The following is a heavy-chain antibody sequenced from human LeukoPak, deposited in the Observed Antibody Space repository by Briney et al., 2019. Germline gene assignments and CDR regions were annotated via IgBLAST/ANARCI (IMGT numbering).Heavy chain of an antibody. V-gene: IGHV4-39*07. CDR1: GGSISSSSCY. CDR2: IYYSGST. CDR3: ATLTRNNYDFWSGPATSFDY. Sequence: SETLSLTCTVSGGSISSSSCYWGWIRQPPGKGLEWIGSIYYSGSTYYNPSLKSRVTISVDTSKNQFSLKLSSVTAADTAVYYCATLTRNNYDFWSGPATSFDYWGQGTLVTVSS. D-gene: IGHD3-3*01. J-gene: IGHJ4*02.